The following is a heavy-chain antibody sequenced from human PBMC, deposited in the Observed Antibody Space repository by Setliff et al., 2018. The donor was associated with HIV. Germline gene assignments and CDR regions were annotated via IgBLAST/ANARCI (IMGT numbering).Heavy chain of an antibody. CDR2: INHSGGT. D-gene: IGHD3-3*01. Sequence: PSETLSLTCAVYGRSFSGYYWNWIRQSPGKGLEWIGEINHSGGTNYNPSLKSRVTMSIDTSKNQFSLKLSSVTAADTAVYYCARGPYDFWSGYYMAVWGQGTLVTVSS. J-gene: IGHJ4*02. CDR3: ARGPYDFWSGYYMAV. V-gene: IGHV4-34*01. CDR1: GRSFSGYY.